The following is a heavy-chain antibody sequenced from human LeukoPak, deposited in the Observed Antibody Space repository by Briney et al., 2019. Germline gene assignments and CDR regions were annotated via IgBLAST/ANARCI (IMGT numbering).Heavy chain of an antibody. CDR2: RNTNSGNT. CDR1: GYTFTSYD. CDR3: ARTTGSYIYYYYGMDV. Sequence: ASVTVSCKASGYTFTSYDINWVRQAAGQRLEWMGWRNTNSGNTGYAQKFQGRVTMTRNTSISTAYMELSSLRSEDTAVYYCARTTGSYIYYYYGMDVWGQGTTVTVSS. V-gene: IGHV1-8*01. D-gene: IGHD3-10*01. J-gene: IGHJ6*02.